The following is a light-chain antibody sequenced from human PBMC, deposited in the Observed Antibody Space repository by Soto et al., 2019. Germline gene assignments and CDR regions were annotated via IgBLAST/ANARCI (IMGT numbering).Light chain of an antibody. Sequence: QSVLTQPASVSGSPGQSITISCTGTSSDVVGYNYVSWYQQHPGKAPKLMIYEVSYRPSGVSNRFSGSKSGNTASLTISGLQAEDEADYYCSSYTTSSRYVFGTGTKLTVL. V-gene: IGLV2-14*01. CDR1: SSDVVGYNY. CDR2: EVS. J-gene: IGLJ1*01. CDR3: SSYTTSSRYV.